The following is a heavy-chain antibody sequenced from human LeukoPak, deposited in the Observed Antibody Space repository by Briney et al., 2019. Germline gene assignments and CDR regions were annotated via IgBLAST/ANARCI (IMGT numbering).Heavy chain of an antibody. CDR1: GFTFSSYS. J-gene: IGHJ4*02. D-gene: IGHD3-3*01. CDR2: ISSSSSYI. CDR3: APSVRFAGGYFDY. Sequence: GGSLRLSCAASGFTFSSYSMNWVRQAPGKGLEWVTSISSSSSYIYYADSVKGRFTISRDNAKNSLYLQMNSLRAEDTAVYYCAPSVRFAGGYFDYWDQGTLVTVSS. V-gene: IGHV3-21*03.